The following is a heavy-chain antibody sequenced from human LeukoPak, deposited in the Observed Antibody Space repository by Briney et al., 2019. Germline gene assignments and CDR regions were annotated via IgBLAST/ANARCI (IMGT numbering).Heavy chain of an antibody. V-gene: IGHV3-30*02. CDR3: ARDERWIQFNY. CDR2: IRFDGINK. CDR1: GFTFSSYG. J-gene: IGHJ4*02. Sequence: GGSLRLSCAASGFTFSSYGMHWVRQAPGKGLAWVAFIRFDGINKYYADSVKGRFTISRDNSKNTLYLHMNSLRAEDTAIYYCARDERWIQFNYWGQGTLVTVSS. D-gene: IGHD5-18*01.